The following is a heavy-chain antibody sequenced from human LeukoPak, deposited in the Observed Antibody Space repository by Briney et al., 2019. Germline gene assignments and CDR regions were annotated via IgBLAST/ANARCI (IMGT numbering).Heavy chain of an antibody. D-gene: IGHD6-19*01. Sequence: GGSLRLSCVASGFTFSSYAMHWVRQAPGKGLEWVAVISYDGSNKYYADSVKGRFTISRDNSKNTLYLQMNSLRAEDTAVYYCARDLQFYYYYGMDVWGQGTTVTVSS. V-gene: IGHV3-30*04. J-gene: IGHJ6*02. CDR1: GFTFSSYA. CDR3: ARDLQFYYYYGMDV. CDR2: ISYDGSNK.